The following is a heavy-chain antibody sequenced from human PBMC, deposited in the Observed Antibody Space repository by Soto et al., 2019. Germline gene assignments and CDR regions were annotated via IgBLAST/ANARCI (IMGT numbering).Heavy chain of an antibody. CDR2: IFYSGNT. J-gene: IGHJ4*02. CDR3: ARHSGDCSNGVSSAFFDY. V-gene: IGHV4-39*01. CDR1: GGSICTYNYY. Sequence: SETLSLTCSVSGGSICTYNYYWGWIRQSPGKGLEWIGSIFYSGNTYYNPSLQRRLVISADTSKNHFSLTLSSVTAADTAVYYCARHSGDCSNGVSSAFFDYWGLGTLVT. D-gene: IGHD2-8*01.